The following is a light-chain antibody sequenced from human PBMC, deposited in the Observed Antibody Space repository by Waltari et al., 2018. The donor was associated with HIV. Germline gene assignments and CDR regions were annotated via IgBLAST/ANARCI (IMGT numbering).Light chain of an antibody. V-gene: IGKV3-11*01. CDR1: QSVGNL. CDR3: QHRTNWPGLT. Sequence: EIVLTQSPATLSLSPGARATLSCRASQSVGNLLAWYQHKPGQPPRLLIFDASNRATGIPPRFSGSGSGTDFTLTITSLEPEDLAIFYCQHRTNWPGLTFGGGTKVEIK. J-gene: IGKJ4*01. CDR2: DAS.